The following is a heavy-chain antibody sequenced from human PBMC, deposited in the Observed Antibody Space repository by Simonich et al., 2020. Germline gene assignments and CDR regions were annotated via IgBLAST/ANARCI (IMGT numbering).Heavy chain of an antibody. D-gene: IGHD1-1*01. CDR2: SIADKGNT. CDR3: ARSTTGTTAFDI. J-gene: IGHJ3*02. CDR1: GYTFTSYG. V-gene: IGHV1-18*01. Sequence: QVQLVQSGAEVKKPGASVKVSCKASGYTFTSYGISGVRQAPGQGLEWMGLSIADKGNTNYAQKLQGRATMTTDTPTSTAYMELRSLRSDDTAVYYCARSTTGTTAFDIWGQGTMVTVSS.